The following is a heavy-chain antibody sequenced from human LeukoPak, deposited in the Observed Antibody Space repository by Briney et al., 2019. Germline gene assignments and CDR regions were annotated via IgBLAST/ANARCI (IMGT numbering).Heavy chain of an antibody. D-gene: IGHD2-2*01. CDR2: ISSSSSYI. Sequence: GGSLRLSCAASGFTFSSYSMNWVRQAAGKGLEWVSSISSSSSYIYYADSVKGRFTISRDNAKNSLYLQMNSLRAEDTAVYYCARDPGYPYCSSTSCYYWGQGTLVTVSS. CDR3: ARDPGYPYCSSTSCYY. J-gene: IGHJ4*02. CDR1: GFTFSSYS. V-gene: IGHV3-21*01.